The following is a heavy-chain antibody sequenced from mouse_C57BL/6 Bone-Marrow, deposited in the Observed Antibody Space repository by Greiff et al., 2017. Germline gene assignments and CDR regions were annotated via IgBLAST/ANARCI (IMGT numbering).Heavy chain of an antibody. CDR1: GFTFSSYA. Sequence: DVMLVESGGGLVKPGGSLKLSCAASGFTFSSYAMSWVRQTPEKRLEWVATISDGGSYTYYPDNVKGRFTISRDNAKNNLYLQMSHLKSEDTAMYYCARDSADGYNYWGQGTTLTVSS. D-gene: IGHD2-3*01. J-gene: IGHJ2*01. CDR3: ARDSADGYNY. V-gene: IGHV5-4*01. CDR2: ISDGGSYT.